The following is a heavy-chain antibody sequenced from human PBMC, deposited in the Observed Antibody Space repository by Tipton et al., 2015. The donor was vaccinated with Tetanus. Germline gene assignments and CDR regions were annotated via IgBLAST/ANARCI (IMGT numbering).Heavy chain of an antibody. CDR1: GGSMSTYY. D-gene: IGHD5-24*01. V-gene: IGHV4-59*01. CDR3: ARTTRRWLHPDY. CDR2: VYYTGST. J-gene: IGHJ4*02. Sequence: TLSLTCTVSGGSMSTYYWSWIRQPPGKGLEWIGYVYYTGSTDYNPSLKSRVTISVDTAKNQFSLQLSSVTAADTAVYYCARTTRRWLHPDYWGQGTLVTVSS.